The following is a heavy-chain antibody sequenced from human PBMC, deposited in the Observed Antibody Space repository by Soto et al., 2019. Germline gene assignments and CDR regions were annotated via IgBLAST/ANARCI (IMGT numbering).Heavy chain of an antibody. Sequence: GGSLRLSCAASGFTVSGMFMNWVRQAPGKGLEWVSVIYPAGPTYYADSVKSRFTISRDNSKNTLFLQLNNLRAEDTAVYYCARDADSSGLHYWGQGILVTVSS. D-gene: IGHD6-19*01. CDR2: IYPAGPT. J-gene: IGHJ4*02. V-gene: IGHV3-53*01. CDR1: GFTVSGMF. CDR3: ARDADSSGLHY.